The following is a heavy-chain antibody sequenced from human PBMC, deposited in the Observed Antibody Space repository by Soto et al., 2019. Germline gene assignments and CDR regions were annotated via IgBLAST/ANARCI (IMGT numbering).Heavy chain of an antibody. V-gene: IGHV1-69*06. D-gene: IGHD5-18*01. CDR2: VISASGSV. CDR3: ARVGSRDAYNYVLDQ. CDR1: GRIFSSFP. J-gene: IGHJ1*01. Sequence: QVQVVQSGAEVKQPGSSVKISCKASGRIFSSFPTSWVRQVPGQGLEWMGGVISASGSVTYAPKFQGRVTMTAVNSAGIGYMELTSLTSEDKAIYYCARVGSRDAYNYVLDQWGPGTMVTVSS.